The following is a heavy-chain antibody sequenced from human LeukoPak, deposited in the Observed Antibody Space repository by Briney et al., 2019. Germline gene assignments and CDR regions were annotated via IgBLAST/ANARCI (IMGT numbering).Heavy chain of an antibody. CDR1: GGSISSYY. Sequence: PSETLSLTCTVSGGSISSYYWSWIRQPPGKGLEWIGYIYYSGSTNYNPSLKSRVTISIDTSKNQFSLNLSSVTAADTAVYYCARAIYGSGTNFEYWGQGTLVTVSS. D-gene: IGHD3-10*01. CDR2: IYYSGST. V-gene: IGHV4-59*01. CDR3: ARAIYGSGTNFEY. J-gene: IGHJ4*02.